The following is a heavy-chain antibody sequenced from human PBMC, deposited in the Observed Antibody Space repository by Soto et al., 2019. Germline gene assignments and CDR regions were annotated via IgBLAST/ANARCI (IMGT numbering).Heavy chain of an antibody. J-gene: IGHJ5*02. V-gene: IGHV4-31*03. Sequence: SETLSLTCTVSGGSISSGGYYWSWIRQHPGKGLEWIGYIYYSGSTYYNPSLKSRVTISVDTSKNQFSLKLSSVTAADTAVYYCARNVVVVAATDNWFDPWGQGTLVTVSS. CDR2: IYYSGST. D-gene: IGHD2-15*01. CDR3: ARNVVVVAATDNWFDP. CDR1: GGSISSGGYY.